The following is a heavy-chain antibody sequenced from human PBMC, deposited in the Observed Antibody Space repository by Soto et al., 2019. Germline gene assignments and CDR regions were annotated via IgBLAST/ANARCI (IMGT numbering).Heavy chain of an antibody. Sequence: ASVKVSCKVSGYTLTELSMHWVRQAPGKGLEWMGGFDPEDGETIYAQKFQGRVTMTRDTSISTAYMELSRLRSDDTAVYYCARGPKPLRYCSSTSCPINYGMDVWGQGTTVTVSS. D-gene: IGHD2-2*01. V-gene: IGHV1-24*01. J-gene: IGHJ6*02. CDR2: FDPEDGET. CDR3: ARGPKPLRYCSSTSCPINYGMDV. CDR1: GYTLTELS.